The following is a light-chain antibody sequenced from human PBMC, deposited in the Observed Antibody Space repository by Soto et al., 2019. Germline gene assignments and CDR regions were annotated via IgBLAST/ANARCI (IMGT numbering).Light chain of an antibody. Sequence: QSVLTQPPSASGSPGQSATISCTGTSSDVGGYNYVSWYQQHPGKAPKLMIYDVSNRPSGVSNRFSGSKSGNTASLTISGLQAEDEADYYCTSYTSSSTLVFGGGTQLTVL. CDR2: DVS. CDR3: TSYTSSSTLV. J-gene: IGLJ2*01. CDR1: SSDVGGYNY. V-gene: IGLV2-14*01.